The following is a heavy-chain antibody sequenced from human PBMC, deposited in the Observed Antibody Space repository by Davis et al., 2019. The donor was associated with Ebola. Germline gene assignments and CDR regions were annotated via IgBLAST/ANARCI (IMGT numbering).Heavy chain of an antibody. J-gene: IGHJ6*04. Sequence: SETLSLTCTVSGGSISSYYWSWIRQPPGKGLEWIGYIYYSGNTNSNPSLKSRVTISVDTSKNQFSLKLSSVTAADTAVYYCARDLLWFGSEYYYYGMDVWGKGTTVTVSS. V-gene: IGHV4-59*12. CDR1: GGSISSYY. D-gene: IGHD3-10*01. CDR2: IYYSGNT. CDR3: ARDLLWFGSEYYYYGMDV.